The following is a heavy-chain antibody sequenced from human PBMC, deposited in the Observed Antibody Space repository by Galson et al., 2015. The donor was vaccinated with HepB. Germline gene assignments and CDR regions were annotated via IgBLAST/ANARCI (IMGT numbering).Heavy chain of an antibody. Sequence: SVKVSCKASGGTFSSYTISWVRQAPGQGLEWMGRIIPILGIANYAQKFQGRVTITADKSTSTAYMELSSLRSEDTAVYYCARGGDDTAMVYRPNNYYYYGMDVWGQGTTVTVSS. CDR2: IIPILGIA. CDR1: GGTFSSYT. CDR3: ARGGDDTAMVYRPNNYYYYGMDV. D-gene: IGHD5-18*01. V-gene: IGHV1-69*02. J-gene: IGHJ6*02.